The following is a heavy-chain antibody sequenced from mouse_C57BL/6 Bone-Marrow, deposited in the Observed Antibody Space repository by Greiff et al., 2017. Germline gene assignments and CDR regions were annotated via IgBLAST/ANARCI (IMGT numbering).Heavy chain of an antibody. CDR2: INPNNGGT. J-gene: IGHJ1*03. D-gene: IGHD1-1*01. V-gene: IGHV1-22*01. CDR3: ATVITTVPATGYFDV. CDR1: GYTFTDYN. Sequence: EVKLQQSGPELVKPGASVKMSCKASGYTFTDYNMHWVKQSHGKSLEWIGYINPNNGGTSYNQKFKGKATLTVNKSSSTAYMELRSLTSEDSAVYYCATVITTVPATGYFDVWGTGTTVTVSS.